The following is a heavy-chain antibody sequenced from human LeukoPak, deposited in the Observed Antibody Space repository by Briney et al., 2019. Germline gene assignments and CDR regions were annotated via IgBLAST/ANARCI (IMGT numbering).Heavy chain of an antibody. Sequence: GGFLRLSCAASGFTFSSYVMSWVRQAPGKGLEWVSLISGSSGTTHYADSVKGRFTISRDNSKNTLYLQMNSLRAEDTAVYYCAKDPTFAYYFDSWGQGTLVTVSS. CDR1: GFTFSSYV. CDR3: AKDPTFAYYFDS. J-gene: IGHJ4*02. D-gene: IGHD2-21*01. V-gene: IGHV3-23*01. CDR2: ISGSSGTT.